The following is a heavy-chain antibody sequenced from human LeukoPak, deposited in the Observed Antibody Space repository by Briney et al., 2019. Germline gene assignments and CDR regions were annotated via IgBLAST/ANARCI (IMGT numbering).Heavy chain of an antibody. CDR3: ASLLLSCSSTSCHFDY. D-gene: IGHD2-2*01. CDR1: GGSISSSNYY. Sequence: SETLSLTCTVSGGSISSSNYYCGWIRQPPGKGLEWIGSIYYSGITYYNPSLKSRVTISVETSNNQFSLKLSSVTAADTAMYYCASLLLSCSSTSCHFDYWGQGTLVTVSS. J-gene: IGHJ4*02. CDR2: IYYSGIT. V-gene: IGHV4-39*01.